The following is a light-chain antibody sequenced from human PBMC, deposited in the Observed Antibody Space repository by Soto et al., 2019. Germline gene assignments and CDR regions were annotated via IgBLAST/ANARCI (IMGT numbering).Light chain of an antibody. CDR1: QSVSSK. CDR2: GAS. Sequence: EIVMTQSPATLSVSPGERATLSCRASQSVSSKLAWYQQKSGQAPRLLIYGASTRATGIPARFSGSGSGTEFTLTISSLQSEDFAVYYCQQYHDWPPLTFGQGTKVEIK. J-gene: IGKJ2*01. V-gene: IGKV3-15*01. CDR3: QQYHDWPPLT.